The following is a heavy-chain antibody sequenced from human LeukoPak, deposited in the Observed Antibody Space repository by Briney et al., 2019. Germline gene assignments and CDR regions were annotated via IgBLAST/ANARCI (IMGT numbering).Heavy chain of an antibody. D-gene: IGHD3-3*01. V-gene: IGHV1-18*01. CDR3: ARDWRGRAGGMDV. CDR1: GYTFTNYG. Sequence: ASVKVSCKASGYTFTNYGISWVRQAPGQGLEWIGWTSVYNGNTNSAQKLQGRVTMTTDTSTSTAYMELRSLRSDDTAVYYCARDWRGRAGGMDVWGQGTTVTVSS. CDR2: TSVYNGNT. J-gene: IGHJ6*02.